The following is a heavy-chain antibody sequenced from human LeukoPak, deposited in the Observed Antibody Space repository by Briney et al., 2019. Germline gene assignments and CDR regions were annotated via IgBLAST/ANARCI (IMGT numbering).Heavy chain of an antibody. J-gene: IGHJ4*02. D-gene: IGHD4-17*01. CDR2: IYYSGST. Sequence: SETLSLTCTVSGGSISSSSYYWGWIRQPPGKGLEWIGYIYYSGSTNYNPSLKSRVTISVDTSKNQFSLKLSSVTAADTAVYYCAASNYGDYAHPFDYWGQGTLVTVSS. CDR1: GGSISSSSYY. V-gene: IGHV4-61*05. CDR3: AASNYGDYAHPFDY.